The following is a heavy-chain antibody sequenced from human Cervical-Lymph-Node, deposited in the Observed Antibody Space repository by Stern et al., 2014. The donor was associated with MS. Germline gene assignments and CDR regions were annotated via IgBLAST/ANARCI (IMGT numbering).Heavy chain of an antibody. D-gene: IGHD7-27*01. CDR1: GFSLTTSGVG. V-gene: IGHV2-5*01. J-gene: IGHJ6*02. Sequence: QVPLRESGPALVKPTQTLTLTCTFSGFSLTTSGVGVGWLRPPPGKALDWLAIIYWHGDKRYSPSLKGRLAITTDTSKTPVVLTVTNMDPVDTATYYCAHRYHLLWAVWGQGTTVTVSS. CDR2: IYWHGDK. CDR3: AHRYHLLWAV.